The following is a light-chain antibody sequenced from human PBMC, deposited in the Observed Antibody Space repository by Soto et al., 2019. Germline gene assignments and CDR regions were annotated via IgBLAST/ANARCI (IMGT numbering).Light chain of an antibody. V-gene: IGKV3-20*01. J-gene: IGKJ5*01. CDR2: GAS. CDR1: QSVTRDY. CDR3: QQYGSSPIT. Sequence: EIVLTQSPDTLSLSPGGRATLPCRASQSVTRDYLGWYQQTPGQAPRLLIFGASSRATGIPDRFTGSGSGTDFTLTISRLEPEDFAVYYCQQYGSSPITFGQGTRREIK.